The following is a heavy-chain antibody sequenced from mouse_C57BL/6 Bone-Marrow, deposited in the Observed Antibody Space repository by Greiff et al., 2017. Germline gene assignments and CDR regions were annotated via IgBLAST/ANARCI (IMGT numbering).Heavy chain of an antibody. CDR3: ARSGWFFDY. CDR1: GYTFTSYG. Sequence: VQLQQSGAELARPGASVKLSCKASGYTFTSYGISWVKQRTGQGLEWIGEIYPRSGNTYYNEKFKGKATLTADKSSSTAYMELRSLTSEDSAVYFCARSGWFFDYWGQGNTLTGSS. D-gene: IGHD2-3*01. J-gene: IGHJ2*01. V-gene: IGHV1-81*01. CDR2: IYPRSGNT.